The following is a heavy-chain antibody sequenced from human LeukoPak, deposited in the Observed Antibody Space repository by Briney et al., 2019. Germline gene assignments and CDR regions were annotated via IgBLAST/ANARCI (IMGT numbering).Heavy chain of an antibody. CDR3: ARHREYYESSGYGTSFDY. V-gene: IGHV4-59*08. CDR1: GGSISSYC. CDR2: IFYSGST. J-gene: IGHJ4*02. D-gene: IGHD3-22*01. Sequence: SETLSLTCTVSGGSISSYCWSWIRQPPGKELEWIGHIFYSGSTNYNPSLKSRVTISEDTSKNQFSLKLTSVTAADTAVYYCARHREYYESSGYGTSFDYWGQGTLVTVSS.